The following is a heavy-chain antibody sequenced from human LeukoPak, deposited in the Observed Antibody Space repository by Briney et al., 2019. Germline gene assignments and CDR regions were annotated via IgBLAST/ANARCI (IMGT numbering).Heavy chain of an antibody. CDR1: GFTFSSYA. V-gene: IGHV3-64D*09. CDR2: ISSNGGNT. Sequence: GGSLRLSCSASGFTFSSYAMHWVRQAPGKGLEYVSAISSNGGNTYYADSVKGRFTISRDNSKNTLYLQMSSLRAEDTAVYYCVKAQNPHTVLAAPAYWGQGTLVTVSS. D-gene: IGHD2-15*01. J-gene: IGHJ4*02. CDR3: VKAQNPHTVLAAPAY.